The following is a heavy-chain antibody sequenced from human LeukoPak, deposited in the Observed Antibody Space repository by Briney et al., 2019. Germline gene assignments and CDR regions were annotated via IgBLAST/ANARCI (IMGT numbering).Heavy chain of an antibody. Sequence: GGSLRLSCAASGFIFSDYGMHWVRQAPGKGLDWVAFIRYDASNKDYADSVKGQFTISRDNSKNTLYLQINSLRAEDTAVYYCARGSHYYDRSGYYPDYWGQGTLVTVSS. CDR3: ARGSHYYDRSGYYPDY. D-gene: IGHD3-22*01. CDR2: IRYDASNK. V-gene: IGHV3-30*02. J-gene: IGHJ4*02. CDR1: GFIFSDYG.